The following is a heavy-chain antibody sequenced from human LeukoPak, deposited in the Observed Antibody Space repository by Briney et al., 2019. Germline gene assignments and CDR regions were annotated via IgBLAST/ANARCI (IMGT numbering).Heavy chain of an antibody. V-gene: IGHV4-30-2*01. J-gene: IGHJ1*01. CDR3: AKGLSSKPQYFQH. Sequence: SETLSLTCAVSGGSISSGGYSWSWIRQPPGKGLEWIGYIYHSGSTYYNPSLKSRVTISVDRSKNQFSLKLSSVTAADTAVYYCAKGLSSKPQYFQHWGQGTLVTVSS. CDR1: GGSISSGGYS. CDR2: IYHSGST. D-gene: IGHD6-13*01.